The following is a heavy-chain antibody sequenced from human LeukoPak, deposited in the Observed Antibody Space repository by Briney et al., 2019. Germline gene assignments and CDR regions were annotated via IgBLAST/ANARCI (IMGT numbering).Heavy chain of an antibody. CDR2: FDPEDGET. D-gene: IGHD6-19*01. V-gene: IGHV1-24*01. CDR1: GYTLTELS. Sequence: ASVKVSCKVSGYTLTELSMHWVRQAPGKGLEWMGGFDPEDGETIYAQKFQGRVTMTEDTSTDTAYMELSSLRSEDTAVYYCATVTASVAGSHYYYYMDVWGKGTTVIISS. CDR3: ATVTASVAGSHYYYYMDV. J-gene: IGHJ6*03.